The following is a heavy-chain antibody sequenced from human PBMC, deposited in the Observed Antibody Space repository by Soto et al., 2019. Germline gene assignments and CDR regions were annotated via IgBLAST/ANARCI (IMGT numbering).Heavy chain of an antibody. D-gene: IGHD6-6*01. J-gene: IGHJ6*02. Sequence: QVQLQESGPGLVKPSQTLSLTCSVSSDSMNSGGYYWSWIRQHPGKGLEWIGYIYSNGDTYYNPSLKSRVTISVDTSKNQFSLNLTSVTAADTAVYYCARRGGSSSGYYYYAMDVWDQGTTVTVSS. V-gene: IGHV4-31*03. CDR2: IYSNGDT. CDR3: ARRGGSSSGYYYYAMDV. CDR1: SDSMNSGGYY.